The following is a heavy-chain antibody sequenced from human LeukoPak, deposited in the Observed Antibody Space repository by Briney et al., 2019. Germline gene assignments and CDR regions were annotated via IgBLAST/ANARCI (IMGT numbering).Heavy chain of an antibody. CDR3: ARRRSGRGVITQFYNWFDP. Sequence: SETLSLTRAVYGGSLSGYYWSWIRQPPGKGLEGVGEINHSGSTNYNPSLKGRVTTSVDTSKNQSSLKLSSVSAADTAVYYCARRRSGRGVITQFYNWFDPWGQGTLVTVSS. D-gene: IGHD3-10*01. CDR1: GGSLSGYY. J-gene: IGHJ5*02. CDR2: INHSGST. V-gene: IGHV4-34*01.